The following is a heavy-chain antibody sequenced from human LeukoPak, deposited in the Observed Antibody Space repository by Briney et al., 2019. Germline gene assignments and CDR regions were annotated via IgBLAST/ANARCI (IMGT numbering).Heavy chain of an antibody. CDR3: ARETAGGSLTGYYTDY. CDR1: GGSFSGYY. J-gene: IGHJ4*02. V-gene: IGHV4-34*01. D-gene: IGHD3-9*01. Sequence: SETLSLTCAVYGGSFSGYYWSWIRQPPGKGLEWIGEINHSGSTNYNPSLKSRVTISVDTSKTQFSLKLSSVTAADTAVYYCARETAGGSLTGYYTDYWGQGTLVTVSS. CDR2: INHSGST.